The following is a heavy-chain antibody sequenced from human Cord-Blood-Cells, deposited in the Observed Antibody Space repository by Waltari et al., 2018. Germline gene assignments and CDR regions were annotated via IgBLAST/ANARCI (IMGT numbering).Heavy chain of an antibody. CDR1: GFTFISYG. CDR2: IWYDGSNK. V-gene: IGHV3-33*01. J-gene: IGHJ6*02. Sequence: QVQLVESGGGVVQPGRSLRLSCAASGFTFISYGMHWVRPAPGKGLEWVAVIWYDGSNKYYADSVKGRFTISRDNSKNTLYLQMNSRRAEDTAVYYCARWYNWNYGPQRGMDVWGQGTTVTVSS. D-gene: IGHD1-7*01. CDR3: ARWYNWNYGPQRGMDV.